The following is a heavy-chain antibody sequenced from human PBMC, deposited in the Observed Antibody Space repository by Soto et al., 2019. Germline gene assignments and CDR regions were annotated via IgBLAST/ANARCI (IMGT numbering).Heavy chain of an antibody. J-gene: IGHJ6*02. D-gene: IGHD3-10*01. Sequence: GGSLRLSCAASGFTFSSYGMHWVRQAPGKGLEWVAVIWYDGSNKYYADSVKGRFTISRDNSKNTLYLQMNSLRAEDTAVYYCARDSFKWITMVQRNYYYGMDVWGQGTTVTVSS. CDR1: GFTFSSYG. V-gene: IGHV3-33*01. CDR2: IWYDGSNK. CDR3: ARDSFKWITMVQRNYYYGMDV.